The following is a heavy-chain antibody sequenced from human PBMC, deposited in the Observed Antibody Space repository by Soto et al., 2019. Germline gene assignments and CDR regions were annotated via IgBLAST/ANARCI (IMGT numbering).Heavy chain of an antibody. CDR2: FDPEDGET. CDR3: ATAGFWSGYYTYFDY. D-gene: IGHD3-3*01. CDR1: GYTLTELS. Sequence: GASVKVSCKVSGYTLTELSMHWVRQAPGKGLEWMGGFDPEDGETIYAQKFQSRVTMTEDTSTDTAYMELSSLRSEDTAVYYCATAGFWSGYYTYFDYWGQGTLVTVSS. J-gene: IGHJ4*02. V-gene: IGHV1-24*01.